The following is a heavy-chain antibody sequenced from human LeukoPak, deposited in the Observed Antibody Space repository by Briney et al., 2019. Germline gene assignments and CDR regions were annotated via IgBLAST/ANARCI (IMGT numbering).Heavy chain of an antibody. V-gene: IGHV4-39*07. CDR2: INHSGST. Sequence: SETLSLTCTVSGGSISSSSYHWGWIRQPPGKGLEWIGEINHSGSTNYNPSLKSRVTISVDTSKNQFSLKLSSVTAADTAVYYCARETWGGTVDYWGQGTLVTVSS. D-gene: IGHD7-27*01. CDR3: ARETWGGTVDY. J-gene: IGHJ4*02. CDR1: GGSISSSSYH.